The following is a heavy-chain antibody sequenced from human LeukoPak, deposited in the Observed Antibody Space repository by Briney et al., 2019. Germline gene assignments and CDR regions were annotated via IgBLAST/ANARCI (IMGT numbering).Heavy chain of an antibody. D-gene: IGHD3-10*02. J-gene: IGHJ6*04. CDR3: AELGITMIGGV. CDR2: VRYDGGNR. V-gene: IGHV3-30*02. CDR1: GLIFSNFG. Sequence: GGSLRLSCAASGLIFSNFGMHWVRQAPGRGLEWVAFVRYDGGNRYYAESVKGRFTISRDNAKNSLYLQMNSLRAEDTAVYYCAELGITMIGGVWGKGTTVTISS.